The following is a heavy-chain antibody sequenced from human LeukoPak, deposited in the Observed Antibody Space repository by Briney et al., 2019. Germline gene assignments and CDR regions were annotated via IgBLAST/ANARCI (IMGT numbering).Heavy chain of an antibody. CDR1: GGSISSNY. D-gene: IGHD3-16*01. CDR3: ARDTGNGVWAFDI. V-gene: IGHV4-59*01. J-gene: IGHJ3*02. CDR2: IYYSGST. Sequence: SETLSLTCTVSGGSISSNYWSWIRQPPGRGLEWIGYIYYSGSTDYNPSLRSRVTISIDTSKNQFSLKLSSVTAADTAVYYCARDTGNGVWAFDIWGQGAMVTVSS.